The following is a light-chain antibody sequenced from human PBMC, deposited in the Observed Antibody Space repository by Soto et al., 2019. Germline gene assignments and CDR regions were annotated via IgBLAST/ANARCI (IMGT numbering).Light chain of an antibody. CDR2: AAS. J-gene: IGKJ4*01. CDR1: QGINSW. CDR3: QQANSFPLT. Sequence: DIQMTQSPSSVSASVGDRVTITCRASQGINSWLAWYQQKPGKAPKLLIYAASSLQSGVPSRFSGSGSGTGFTLTINSLQPEDFATYYCQQANSFPLTFGGGTKVEIK. V-gene: IGKV1D-12*01.